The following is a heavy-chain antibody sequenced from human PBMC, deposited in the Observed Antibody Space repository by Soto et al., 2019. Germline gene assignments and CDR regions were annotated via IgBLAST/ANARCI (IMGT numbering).Heavy chain of an antibody. CDR3: ASRGSSPRRSRYFDY. J-gene: IGHJ4*02. Sequence: QVQLQQWGAGLLKPSETLSLTCAVYGGSFSGYYWSWIRQPPGKGLEWIGEINHSGSTNYNPSLNSRVTISVDTSKNQFSLKLSSVTAADTAVYYCASRGSSPRRSRYFDYWGQGTLVTVSS. V-gene: IGHV4-34*01. CDR2: INHSGST. D-gene: IGHD6-6*01. CDR1: GGSFSGYY.